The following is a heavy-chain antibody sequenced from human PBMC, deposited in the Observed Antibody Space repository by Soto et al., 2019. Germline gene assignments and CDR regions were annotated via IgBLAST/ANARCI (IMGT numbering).Heavy chain of an antibody. CDR2: IYYSGST. J-gene: IGHJ5*02. D-gene: IGHD3-22*01. CDR3: ARDKHNFAYFYGLRYNWFDA. Sequence: PSETLSLTCTVSGGSISGGGYYWSWIRQHPGRGLEWIGDIYYSGSTYYNPSLRSRVLISVDTSQNQFSLRLSSVTAADTAVYFCARDKHNFAYFYGLRYNWFDAWGQGPLVTASS. CDR1: GGSISGGGYY. V-gene: IGHV4-31*03.